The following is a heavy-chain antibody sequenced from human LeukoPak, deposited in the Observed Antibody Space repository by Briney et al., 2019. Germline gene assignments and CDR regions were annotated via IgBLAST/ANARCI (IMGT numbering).Heavy chain of an antibody. CDR3: ARERRTVTTDY. CDR2: ISSRAKTI. Sequence: GGSLRLSCAASGFTFSDYYMNWIRQAPGKGLEWVSYISSRAKTIYSADSVKGRFTISRDNAKNSLYLQMNSLRAEDTAVYYCARERRTVTTDYWGQGTLVTVSS. D-gene: IGHD4-17*01. CDR1: GFTFSDYY. V-gene: IGHV3-11*04. J-gene: IGHJ4*02.